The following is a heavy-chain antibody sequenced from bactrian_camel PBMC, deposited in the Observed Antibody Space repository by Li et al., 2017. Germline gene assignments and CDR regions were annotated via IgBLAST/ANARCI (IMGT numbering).Heavy chain of an antibody. V-gene: IGHV3S55*01. CDR1: GFSFDDTD. J-gene: IGHJ4*01. CDR2: ISSDGST. Sequence: HVQLVESGGGSVQAGGSLKLSCTYSGFSFDDTDMAWYRQAPGNECELVSSISSDGSTYYKDSVKGRFTISKDNDKNTLYLQMNMLKPEDTAMYYCAADAPWYSGACRYNFLGQGTQVT. CDR3: AADAPWYSGACRYNF. D-gene: IGHD1*01.